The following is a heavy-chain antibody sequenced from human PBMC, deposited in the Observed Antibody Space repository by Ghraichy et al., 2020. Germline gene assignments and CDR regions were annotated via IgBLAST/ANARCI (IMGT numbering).Heavy chain of an antibody. CDR2: ISYDGSNK. J-gene: IGHJ6*03. CDR3: AKGWIQLWLRYYYMDV. Sequence: GGYLRLSCAASGFTFSSYGMHWVRQAPGKGLEWVAVISYDGSNKYYADSVKGRFTISRDNSKNTLYLQMNSLRAEDTAVYYCAKGWIQLWLRYYYMDVWGKGTTVTVSS. CDR1: GFTFSSYG. V-gene: IGHV3-30*18. D-gene: IGHD5-18*01.